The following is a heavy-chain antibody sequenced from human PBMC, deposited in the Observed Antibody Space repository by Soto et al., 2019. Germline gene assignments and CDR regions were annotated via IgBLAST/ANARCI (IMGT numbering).Heavy chain of an antibody. CDR3: AKKPNGFDS. J-gene: IGHJ5*01. Sequence: EVQLLESGGGLVQPGGSLRLSCAASGLTFSRHAMAWVRQAPGKGLEWVSSISDSSTSTYYADSVKGRFTISKDNSKNMLYLQMNSLRADDTAVYYCAKKPNGFDSWGQGTLVTVSS. V-gene: IGHV3-23*01. CDR2: ISDSSTST. CDR1: GLTFSRHA.